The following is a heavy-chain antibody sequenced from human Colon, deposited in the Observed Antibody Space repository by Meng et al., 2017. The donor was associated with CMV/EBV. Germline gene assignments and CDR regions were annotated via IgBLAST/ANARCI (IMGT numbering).Heavy chain of an antibody. CDR1: GYTLSSVG. Sequence: AAVKVSCKASGYTLSSVGMNWVRQAPGQGLEWRGWISFHNGNTKYTEKFQGRATFTADKSTVTAYMELSSLRSEDTAVYSCATSSCVTAITCAVALEPKDAFDLWGQGTMVTVSS. V-gene: IGHV1-18*01. D-gene: IGHD6-19*01. CDR3: ATSSCVTAITCAVALEPKDAFDL. J-gene: IGHJ3*01. CDR2: ISFHNGNT.